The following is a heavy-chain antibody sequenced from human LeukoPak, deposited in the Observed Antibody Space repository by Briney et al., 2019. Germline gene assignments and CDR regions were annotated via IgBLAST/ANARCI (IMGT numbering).Heavy chain of an antibody. CDR2: ISSSSSYI. D-gene: IGHD6-19*01. J-gene: IGHJ6*02. CDR1: GFTFSSYS. CDR3: ARDSSGWYGLDV. Sequence: GGSLRLSCAATGFTFSSYSMNWVRQAPGKGLEWVSSISSSSSYIYYADSVKGRFTISRDNAKNSLYLQMNSLRAEDTAVYYCARDSSGWYGLDVWGQGTTVTVSS. V-gene: IGHV3-21*01.